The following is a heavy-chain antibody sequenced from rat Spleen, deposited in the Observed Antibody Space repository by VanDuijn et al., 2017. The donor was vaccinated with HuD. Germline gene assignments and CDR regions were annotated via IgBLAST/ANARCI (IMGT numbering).Heavy chain of an antibody. V-gene: IGHV3-3*01. CDR2: INSAGST. CDR3: ARWGYSRPLDVMDV. J-gene: IGHJ4*01. D-gene: IGHD1-2*01. Sequence: EVLLQESGPGLVKPSQSLSLTCSVTDYSITSSYRWNWIRKFPGNKLEWMGYINSAGSTNYNPSLKSRISITRDTSKNQFFLQVNSVTTEDTATYYCARWGYSRPLDVMDVWGQGASVTVSS. CDR1: DYSITSSYR.